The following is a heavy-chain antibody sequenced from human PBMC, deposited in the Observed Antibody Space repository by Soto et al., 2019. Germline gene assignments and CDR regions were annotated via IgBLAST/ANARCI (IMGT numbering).Heavy chain of an antibody. CDR1: GGSFTSNNW. CDR2: IYRTGST. Sequence: SETLSLTCAVSGGSFTSNNWWTWVRQPPGQGLEWIGEIYRTGSTNYYPSLKSRVTISLDKSENQFSLKVTSLTAADTAVYYCASRDPGTIIQDYWGQGTLVTVSS. CDR3: ASRDPGTIIQDY. J-gene: IGHJ4*02. V-gene: IGHV4-4*02. D-gene: IGHD4-17*01.